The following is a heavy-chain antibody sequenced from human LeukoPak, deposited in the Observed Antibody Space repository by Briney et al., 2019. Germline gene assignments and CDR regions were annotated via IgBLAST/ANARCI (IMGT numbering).Heavy chain of an antibody. V-gene: IGHV3-30*02. CDR2: IRFDGSDK. CDR1: GFTFRSYD. CDR3: AKGRLVPGSVLDY. Sequence: GGSLRLSCAASGFTFRSYDMYWVRQAPGKGLEWVAFIRFDGSDKNYADSVKGRFTTSRDNSKNTLFLQMNSLRAEDTAVYYCAKGRLVPGSVLDYWGQGNLVTVSS. J-gene: IGHJ4*02. D-gene: IGHD6-19*01.